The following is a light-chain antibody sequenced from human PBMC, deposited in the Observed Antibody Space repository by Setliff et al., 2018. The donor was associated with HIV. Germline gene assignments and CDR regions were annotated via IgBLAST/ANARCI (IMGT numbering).Light chain of an antibody. V-gene: IGLV2-18*02. CDR1: SSDVGSYNR. CDR2: EVN. CDR3: SSYTSISTYV. Sequence: QSALAQIASVSGSPGQSVTISCTGTSSDVGSYNRVSWYQQPPGTAPKLMIYEVNNRPSGVPDRFSGSKSGNTASLTISGLQAEDEADYYCSSYTSISTYVFGTGTKVTVL. J-gene: IGLJ1*01.